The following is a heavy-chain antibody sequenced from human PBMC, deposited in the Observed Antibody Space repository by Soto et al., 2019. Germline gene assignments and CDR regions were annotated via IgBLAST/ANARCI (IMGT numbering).Heavy chain of an antibody. Sequence: QLVESGGGLVQPGGSLRLSCAASGFTFSSFWMHWVRQAPGRGLVWVSRINSDESSTTYADSVKGRFTISRDNAKNTLYLQMNSLRVEDTAVYYCARGRGAYWYFDLWGRGTLVTVSS. CDR2: INSDESST. D-gene: IGHD3-10*01. J-gene: IGHJ2*01. CDR1: GFTFSSFW. V-gene: IGHV3-74*01. CDR3: ARGRGAYWYFDL.